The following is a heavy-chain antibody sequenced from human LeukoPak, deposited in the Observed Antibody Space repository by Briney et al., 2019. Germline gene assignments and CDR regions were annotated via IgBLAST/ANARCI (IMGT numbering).Heavy chain of an antibody. Sequence: SETLSLTCTVSGGSISSYYWSWIRQPPGKGLEWIGSIYYSGSTYYNPSLKSRVTISVDTSKNQFSLKLSSVTAADTAVYYCARHNYDILTGPYYYYYYMDVWGKGTTVTVSS. J-gene: IGHJ6*03. CDR2: IYYSGST. V-gene: IGHV4-39*01. CDR1: GGSISSYY. D-gene: IGHD3-9*01. CDR3: ARHNYDILTGPYYYYYYMDV.